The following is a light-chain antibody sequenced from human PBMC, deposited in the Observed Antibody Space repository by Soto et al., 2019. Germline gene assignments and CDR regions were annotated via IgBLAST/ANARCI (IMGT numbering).Light chain of an antibody. V-gene: IGKV3-20*01. CDR1: QSVVSNF. J-gene: IGKJ2*01. Sequence: EIVLTQSPGPLSLSPGERATLSCRASQSVVSNFLSWFQQQPGQAPRLLIYGASNRATGIPDRFSGSGSGTDFTLTISGLEPEDSAVYYCHQWVGSQGYTFGQGTKLEIK. CDR2: GAS. CDR3: HQWVGSQGYT.